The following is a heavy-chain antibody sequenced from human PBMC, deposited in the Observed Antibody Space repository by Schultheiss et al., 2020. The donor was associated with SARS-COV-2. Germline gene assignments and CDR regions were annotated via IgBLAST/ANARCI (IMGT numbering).Heavy chain of an antibody. CDR2: ISSSSSTI. CDR3: ARAKQLGYYYGMDV. V-gene: IGHV3-11*04. J-gene: IGHJ6*02. D-gene: IGHD6-6*01. Sequence: GESLKISCAASGFTFTDYYMSWIRQTPGKRLEWISYISSSSSTIYYADSVKGRFTISRDNAKNSLYLQMNSLRDEDTAVYYCARAKQLGYYYGMDVWGQGTTVTVSS. CDR1: GFTFTDYY.